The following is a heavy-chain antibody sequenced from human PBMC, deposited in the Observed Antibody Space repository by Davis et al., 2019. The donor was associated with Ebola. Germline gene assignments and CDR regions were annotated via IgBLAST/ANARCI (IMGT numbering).Heavy chain of an antibody. CDR2: IGTAGDT. J-gene: IGHJ4*02. Sequence: GGSLRLSCAASGFTFSSYDMHWVRQATGKGLEWVSAIGTAGDTYYPGSVKGRFTISRENAKNSLYLQMNSLRAGDTAVYYCARDRYNWNYVGNFDYWGQGTLVTVSS. CDR1: GFTFSSYD. D-gene: IGHD1-7*01. V-gene: IGHV3-13*01. CDR3: ARDRYNWNYVGNFDY.